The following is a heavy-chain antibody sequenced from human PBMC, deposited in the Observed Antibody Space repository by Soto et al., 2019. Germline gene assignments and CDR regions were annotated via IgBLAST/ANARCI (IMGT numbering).Heavy chain of an antibody. CDR3: ARGWSYRLGGVPLDS. CDR2: ISHIGRP. CDR1: GFSFPATYF. V-gene: IGHV4-38-2*01. J-gene: IGHJ4*02. Sequence: ESLCLTCGVFGFSFPATYFAGCVRRPAGKGLEWIGLISHIGRPISHPSLAGRATISLDTTNNAFSLTLQSATAADTAVYYCARGWSYRLGGVPLDSWGQGTLVTVSS. D-gene: IGHD3-16*02.